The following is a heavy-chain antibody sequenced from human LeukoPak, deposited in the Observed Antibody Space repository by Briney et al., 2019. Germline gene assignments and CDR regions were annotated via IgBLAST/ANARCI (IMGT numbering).Heavy chain of an antibody. J-gene: IGHJ4*02. Sequence: SVKVSCKASGGTFSSYTISWVRQAPGQGLEWMGRIIPILGIANYAQKFHGRVTITADKSTSTAYMELSSLRSEDTAVYYCARGPSAGWIDYWGQGTLVTVSS. CDR2: IIPILGIA. CDR3: ARGPSAGWIDY. CDR1: GGTFSSYT. V-gene: IGHV1-69*02. D-gene: IGHD6-13*01.